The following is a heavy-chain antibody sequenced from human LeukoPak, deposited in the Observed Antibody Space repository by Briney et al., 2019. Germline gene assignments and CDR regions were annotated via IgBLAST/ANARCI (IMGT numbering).Heavy chain of an antibody. J-gene: IGHJ4*02. D-gene: IGHD6-6*01. Sequence: ASVKVSCKTSGYTFTGYYMHWVRQAPGQGLEWMGWINPNSGGTNYAQKFQGRVTMTRDTSISTAYMELSRLRSDDTAVYYCARVKRAYSSSGTFDYWGQGTLVTVSS. CDR3: ARVKRAYSSSGTFDY. CDR1: GYTFTGYY. CDR2: INPNSGGT. V-gene: IGHV1-2*02.